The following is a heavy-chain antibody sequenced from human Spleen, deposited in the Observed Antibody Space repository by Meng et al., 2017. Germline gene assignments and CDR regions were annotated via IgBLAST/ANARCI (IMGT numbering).Heavy chain of an antibody. V-gene: IGHV3-7*01. CDR1: GFTFDDYG. CDR3: ARLSASYRYVIDY. Sequence: GESLKISCAASGFTFDDYGMSWVRQAPGKGLEWVADVKQDGSEKYYVDSVKGRFTISRDNAENSLHLQMDSLRAEDTAVYYCARLSASYRYVIDYWGQGTLVTVSS. J-gene: IGHJ4*02. D-gene: IGHD1-26*01. CDR2: VKQDGSEK.